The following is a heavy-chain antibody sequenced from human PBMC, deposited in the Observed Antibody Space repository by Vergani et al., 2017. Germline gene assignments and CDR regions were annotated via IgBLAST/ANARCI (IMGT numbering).Heavy chain of an antibody. D-gene: IGHD3-16*02. CDR2: IFPSGNS. J-gene: IGHJ6*03. CDR3: ARASLRALVGYYYYMDV. Sequence: QLQLQESGSGLVKPSQTLSLTCAVSGDSITNGGFSWNWIRQPPAKGPEWIGYIFPSGNSDYNPSLKNRVSISLDKSKNQFSLWVNSVTAADTDVYFCARASLRALVGYYYYMDVWGKGKSVVVSS. CDR1: GDSITNGGFS. V-gene: IGHV4-30-2*01.